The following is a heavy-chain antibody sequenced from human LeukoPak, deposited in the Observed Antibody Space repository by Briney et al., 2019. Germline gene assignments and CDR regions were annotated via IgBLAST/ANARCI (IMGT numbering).Heavy chain of an antibody. J-gene: IGHJ4*02. CDR3: ARGGFRGDSDY. D-gene: IGHD4-17*01. CDR1: GYTFTHFG. CDR2: ISGYNGNR. Sequence: ASVKVSCKASGYTFTHFGINWVRQAPGQGLEWMGWISGYNGNRNYAQNLQDRVTMTTDTSTSTAYMEVRSLRSDDTAVYYCARGGFRGDSDYWGQGTLVIVSS. V-gene: IGHV1-18*01.